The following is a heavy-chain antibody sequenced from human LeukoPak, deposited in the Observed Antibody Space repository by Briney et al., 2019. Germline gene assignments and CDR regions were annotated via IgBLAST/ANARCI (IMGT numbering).Heavy chain of an antibody. J-gene: IGHJ4*02. D-gene: IGHD4/OR15-4a*01. CDR1: GFTFSSYY. Sequence: GGSLRLSCAASGFTFSSYYMNWVRQAPGKGLEWVSTITSNSNYIYYADSVKGRFTISRDNSKNTLYLHMKSLRAEDTAVYYCASPIHDYGVAELWGQGTLVTVSS. CDR3: ASPIHDYGVAEL. V-gene: IGHV3-21*04. CDR2: ITSNSNYI.